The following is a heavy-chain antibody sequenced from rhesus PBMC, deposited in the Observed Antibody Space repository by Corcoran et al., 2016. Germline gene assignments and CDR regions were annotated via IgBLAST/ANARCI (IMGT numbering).Heavy chain of an antibody. D-gene: IGHD2-39*02. CDR1: GGSISDNY. CDR2: ISVSVGTT. V-gene: IGHV4-173*01. Sequence: QVQLQESGPGLVKPSETLSLTCAVSGGSISDNYWSWIRQSPGEGLEWIGPISVSVGTTDYSPALKRRIAISTGTSKNPFSLKLTSVTAADTAIYYCARGSGGHGLDSWGQGVVVTVSS. CDR3: ARGSGGHGLDS. J-gene: IGHJ6*01.